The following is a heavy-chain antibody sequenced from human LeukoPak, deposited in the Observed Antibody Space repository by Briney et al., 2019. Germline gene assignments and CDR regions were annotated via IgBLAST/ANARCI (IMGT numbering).Heavy chain of an antibody. CDR3: ARYRVGANGDYFDY. CDR1: GFTFSSYA. V-gene: IGHV3-30*14. D-gene: IGHD1-26*01. J-gene: IGHJ4*02. CDR2: ISYDGSNK. Sequence: PGGSLRLSCAASGFTFSSYAMHWVRQAPGKGLEWVAVISYDGSNKYYADSVKGRFTISRDNSKNTLYLQMNSLRAEDTAVYYCARYRVGANGDYFDYWGQGTLVTVSS.